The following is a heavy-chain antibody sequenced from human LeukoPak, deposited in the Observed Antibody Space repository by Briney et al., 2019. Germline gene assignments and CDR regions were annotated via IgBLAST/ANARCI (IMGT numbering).Heavy chain of an antibody. Sequence: PSETLSLTCAVYGGSLSGYYWTWIRQPPGKGLEWIGGIKESEATNYNASLKSRATISIDTSKNQFSLKLTSVTAADTAVYYCAREGVRNVHNPLGYWGQGTLVPVRS. J-gene: IGHJ4*02. CDR1: GGSLSGYY. CDR3: AREGVRNVHNPLGY. CDR2: IKESEAT. D-gene: IGHD5-24*01. V-gene: IGHV4-34*01.